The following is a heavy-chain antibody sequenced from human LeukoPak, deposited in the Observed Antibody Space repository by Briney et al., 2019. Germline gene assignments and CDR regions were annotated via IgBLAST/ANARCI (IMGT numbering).Heavy chain of an antibody. Sequence: GGSLRLSCAASGFTFSSYWMSWVRQAPGKGLEWVSAISGSGGSTYYADSVKGRFTISRDNSKNTLYLQMNSLRAEDTAVYYCARDYGDYYFDYWGQGTLVTVSS. V-gene: IGHV3-23*01. CDR2: ISGSGGST. D-gene: IGHD4-17*01. CDR1: GFTFSSYW. CDR3: ARDYGDYYFDY. J-gene: IGHJ4*02.